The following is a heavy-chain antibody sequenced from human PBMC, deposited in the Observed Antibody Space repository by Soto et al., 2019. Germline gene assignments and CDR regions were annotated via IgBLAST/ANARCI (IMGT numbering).Heavy chain of an antibody. J-gene: IGHJ4*02. CDR1: GYTFTSYD. CDR2: MNPNSGNT. CDR3: ARAPVLRYFDWFHPEGAYFDY. V-gene: IGHV1-8*01. Sequence: GASVKVSCKASGYTFTSYDINWVRQATGQGLEWMGWMNPNSGNTGYAQKFQGRVTMTRNTSISTAYMELSSLRSEDTAVYYCARAPVLRYFDWFHPEGAYFDYWGQGTLVTVSS. D-gene: IGHD3-9*01.